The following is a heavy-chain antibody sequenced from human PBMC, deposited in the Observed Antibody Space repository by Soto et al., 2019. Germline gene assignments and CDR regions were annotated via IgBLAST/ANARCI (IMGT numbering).Heavy chain of an antibody. D-gene: IGHD2-8*01. CDR2: ISWNSGNI. Sequence: GGSLRLSCAASGFTFDDYAMHWVRQAPGKGLEWVSGISWNSGNIGYAGSVKGRFTISRDNAKNSLYLQMNSLRAEDTALYYCAKHRVVLMVSDAFDIWGQGTMVTVSS. CDR1: GFTFDDYA. J-gene: IGHJ3*02. CDR3: AKHRVVLMVSDAFDI. V-gene: IGHV3-9*01.